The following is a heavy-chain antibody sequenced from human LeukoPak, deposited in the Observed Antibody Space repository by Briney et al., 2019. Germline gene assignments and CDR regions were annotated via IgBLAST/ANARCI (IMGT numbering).Heavy chain of an antibody. CDR2: VKQDGREK. CDR3: ARDLSGVTGYTYGRGIDY. CDR1: GFTFTRYW. D-gene: IGHD5-18*01. V-gene: IGHV3-7*01. J-gene: IGHJ4*02. Sequence: PGGSLRLSCAASGFTFTRYWMSWVRQAPGKGLEWVANVKQDGREKHYVDSVKGRFTISRDNAKNSLYLQMNSLRAEDTAVYYCARDLSGVTGYTYGRGIDYWGQGTLVTVSS.